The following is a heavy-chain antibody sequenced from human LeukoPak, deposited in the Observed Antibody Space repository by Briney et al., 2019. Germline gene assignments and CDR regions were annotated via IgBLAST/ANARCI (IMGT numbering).Heavy chain of an antibody. CDR1: GFTFSSYA. CDR2: ISYDGSNK. Sequence: GGSLRLSCAASGFTFSSYAMHWVRQAPGKGLEWVAVISYDGSNKYYADSVKGRFTISRDNSKNTLCLQMNSLRAEDTVVYYCARERLAPWVNGYYYYYMDVWGKGTTVTVSS. J-gene: IGHJ6*03. CDR3: ARERLAPWVNGYYYYYMDV. V-gene: IGHV3-30-3*01. D-gene: IGHD1-26*01.